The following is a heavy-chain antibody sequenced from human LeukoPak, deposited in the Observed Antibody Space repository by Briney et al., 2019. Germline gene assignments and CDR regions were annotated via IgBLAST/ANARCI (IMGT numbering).Heavy chain of an antibody. CDR2: INPNSGGT. Sequence: ASVKVSCKASGYTFTGYYMHWVRQAPGQGLEWMGWINPNSGGTNYAQKFQGRVTMTRDTSISTAYMELSRLRSDDTAVYYCARVFFGWREWLSVFYFDYWGQGTLVTVSS. CDR1: GYTFTGYY. CDR3: ARVFFGWREWLSVFYFDY. J-gene: IGHJ4*02. V-gene: IGHV1-2*02. D-gene: IGHD3-3*01.